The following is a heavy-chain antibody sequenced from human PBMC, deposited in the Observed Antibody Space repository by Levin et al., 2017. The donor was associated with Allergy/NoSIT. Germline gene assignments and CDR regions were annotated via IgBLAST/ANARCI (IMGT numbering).Heavy chain of an antibody. D-gene: IGHD2/OR15-2a*01. V-gene: IGHV4-59*01. J-gene: IGHJ4*02. CDR2: IHSSGTT. Sequence: SQTLSLTRSVSGGPISGFYWSWIRQPPGKGLEWIGYIHSSGTTHSNPSLKSRVTFSVDTSTNQFSVMLTSVTAADTAVYYCARYYCSADRTCYYFDYWGQGTLVTVSS. CDR3: ARYYCSADRTCYYFDY. CDR1: GGPISGFY.